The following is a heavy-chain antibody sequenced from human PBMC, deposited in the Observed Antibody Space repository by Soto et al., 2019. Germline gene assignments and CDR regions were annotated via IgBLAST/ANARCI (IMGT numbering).Heavy chain of an antibody. CDR1: GGTFSSYA. CDR2: IIPIFGTA. CDR3: ARIHSSGWYNWFDP. V-gene: IGHV1-69*13. D-gene: IGHD6-19*01. J-gene: IGHJ5*02. Sequence: ASVKVSCKASGGTFSSYAISWVRQAPGQGLEWMGGIIPIFGTANYAQKFQGRVTITADESTSTAYMELSSLRSEDTAMYYCARIHSSGWYNWFDPWGQGTLVTVSS.